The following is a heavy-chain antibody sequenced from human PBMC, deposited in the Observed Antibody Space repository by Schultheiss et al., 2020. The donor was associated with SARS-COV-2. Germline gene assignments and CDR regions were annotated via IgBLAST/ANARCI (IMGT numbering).Heavy chain of an antibody. CDR2: ISWDGGKT. Sequence: GESLKISCSASGFTFDDYTMHWVRQAPGKGLEWVSLISWDGGKTYYADSVKGRLTISRDNIRSSLYLQMNSLRTEDTALYYCAKDRPLYGMDVWGQGTTVTVSS. CDR3: AKDRPLYGMDV. V-gene: IGHV3-43*01. CDR1: GFTFDDYT. J-gene: IGHJ6*02.